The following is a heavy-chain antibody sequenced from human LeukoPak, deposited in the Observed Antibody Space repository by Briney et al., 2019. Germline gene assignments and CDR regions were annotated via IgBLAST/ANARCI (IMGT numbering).Heavy chain of an antibody. V-gene: IGHV1-69*05. CDR1: GGTFSRYA. Sequence: ASVKVSCKGSGGTFSRYAISWVRQAAGQGREGMGGIRHILGTANYEQKFQGRVTITTDESTSTAYMELSSLGAEDTAVYYCARGSGSYFYWGQGTLVTVSS. CDR2: IRHILGTA. CDR3: ARGSGSYFY. J-gene: IGHJ4*02. D-gene: IGHD1-26*01.